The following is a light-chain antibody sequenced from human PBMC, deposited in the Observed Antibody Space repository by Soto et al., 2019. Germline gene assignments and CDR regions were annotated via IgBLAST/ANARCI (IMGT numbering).Light chain of an antibody. CDR2: EVT. V-gene: IGLV2-8*01. CDR3: SSYTGDRDPYV. CDR1: SSDVGSYNF. Sequence: QSALTQPPSASGSPGQSVTISCTGTSSDVGSYNFVSWYQQHPGKAPKLLIYEVTKWPSGVPDRFSGSKSANTASLTVSGLQAEDEAEYFCSSYTGDRDPYVFGTGTQLTVL. J-gene: IGLJ6*01.